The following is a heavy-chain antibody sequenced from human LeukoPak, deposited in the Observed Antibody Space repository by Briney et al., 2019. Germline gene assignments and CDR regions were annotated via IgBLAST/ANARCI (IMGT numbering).Heavy chain of an antibody. J-gene: IGHJ4*02. CDR1: GFTFSSYA. CDR2: ISSSGSGGST. V-gene: IGHV3-23*01. Sequence: GGSLRLSCAASGFTFSSYAMSWVRQAPGKGLEWVSGISSSGSGGSTYYADSVKGRFTISRDNSKNTLYLQMNSLRAEDTAVYYCAKLYYYDSSGYSPFSPQFEDDYWGQGTLVTVSS. D-gene: IGHD3-22*01. CDR3: AKLYYYDSSGYSPFSPQFEDDY.